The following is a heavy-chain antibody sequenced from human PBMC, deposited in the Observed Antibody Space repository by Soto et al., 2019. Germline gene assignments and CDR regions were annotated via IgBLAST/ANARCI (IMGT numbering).Heavy chain of an antibody. Sequence: GGSVRLSCAECGFAYSSYAMSWVSQAPVKGLEWVSSISGSDGSTFYADSVKGRFTISRDNSKNTLNLQMNSLRAEDTAVYYCAKRHLSYCRGGTCYIDFWGQGTLVTVSS. V-gene: IGHV3-23*01. CDR2: ISGSDGST. CDR1: GFAYSSYA. J-gene: IGHJ4*02. D-gene: IGHD2-15*01. CDR3: AKRHLSYCRGGTCYIDF.